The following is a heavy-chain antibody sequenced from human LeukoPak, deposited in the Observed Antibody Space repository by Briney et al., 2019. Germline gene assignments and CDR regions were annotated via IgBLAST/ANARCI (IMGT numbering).Heavy chain of an antibody. CDR1: GGSFSGYY. V-gene: IGHV4-34*01. Sequence: SETLSLTCAVYGGSFSGYYWSWIRQPPGKGLEWIGEINHSGSTNYNPSLKSRVTISVDTSKNQFSLRLSSMTAADTAVYYCARGIYVDSISCHFDLWGRGTLVTVSS. CDR3: ARGIYVDSISCHFDL. D-gene: IGHD4-17*01. CDR2: INHSGST. J-gene: IGHJ2*01.